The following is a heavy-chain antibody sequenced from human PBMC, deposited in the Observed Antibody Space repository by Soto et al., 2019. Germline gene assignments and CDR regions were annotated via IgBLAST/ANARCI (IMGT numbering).Heavy chain of an antibody. J-gene: IGHJ4*02. V-gene: IGHV1-3*01. Sequence: QVQLVQSGAEGKKPGASVKLSCKASGYSFTTFGIHWVRQAPGQRPEWMGWTNAGTGNTRSSQSFQVRITITRDTSAHTVYMELRVLSSEDTSVYYCARSSVPPYRRRTSCYSVDYWGQGTLVTVSS. CDR2: TNAGTGNT. CDR1: GYSFTTFG. D-gene: IGHD2-2*01. CDR3: ARSSVPPYRRRTSCYSVDY.